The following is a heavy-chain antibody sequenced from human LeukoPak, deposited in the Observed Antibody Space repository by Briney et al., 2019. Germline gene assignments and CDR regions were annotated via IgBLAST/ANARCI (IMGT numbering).Heavy chain of an antibody. J-gene: IGHJ3*02. Sequence: ASVKVSCKASGYTFTSYDINWMRQATGQGLEWMGWMNPNSGNTGYAQKFQGRVTITRNTSISTAYTELSSLRSEDTAVYYCARSSVGATGAFDIWGQGTMVTVSS. CDR1: GYTFTSYD. V-gene: IGHV1-8*03. CDR2: MNPNSGNT. D-gene: IGHD1-26*01. CDR3: ARSSVGATGAFDI.